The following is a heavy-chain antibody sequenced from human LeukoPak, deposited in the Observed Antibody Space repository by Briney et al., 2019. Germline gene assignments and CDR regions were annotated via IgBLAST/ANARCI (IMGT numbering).Heavy chain of an antibody. CDR2: IYTDGST. CDR3: AIGHYRNIPG. Sequence: GGSLRLSCATSGFTVSIKYMNWVRQAPAKGLEWVSVIYTDGSTYYADSVRARFSISRDDSKNTLSLQMNSLRAEDTAVYYCAIGHYRNIPGWGQGTLVTVSS. J-gene: IGHJ4*02. D-gene: IGHD1/OR15-1a*01. V-gene: IGHV3-66*01. CDR1: GFTVSIKY.